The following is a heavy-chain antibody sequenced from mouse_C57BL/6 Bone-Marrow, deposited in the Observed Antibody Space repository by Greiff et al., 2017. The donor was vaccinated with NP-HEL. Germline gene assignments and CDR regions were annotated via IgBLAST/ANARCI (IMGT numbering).Heavy chain of an antibody. V-gene: IGHV1-55*01. J-gene: IGHJ2*01. CDR2: IYPGSGST. CDR3: ASDYYGSSHDY. CDR1: GYTFTSYW. Sequence: QVQLKQPGAELVKPGASVKMSCKASGYTFTSYWITWVKQRPGQGLEWIGDIYPGSGSTNYNEKFKSKATLTVDTSSSTAYMQLSSLTSEDSAVYYCASDYYGSSHDYWGQGTTLTVSS. D-gene: IGHD1-1*01.